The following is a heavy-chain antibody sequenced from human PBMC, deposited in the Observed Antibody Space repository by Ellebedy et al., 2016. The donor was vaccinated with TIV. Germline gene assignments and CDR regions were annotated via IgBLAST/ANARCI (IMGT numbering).Heavy chain of an antibody. Sequence: SETLSLTXSISGGSFSSYYWSWIRQPPGKGLEWIGEINHSGRTNYTPSLKSRVTISVDTSKNQFSLKLTSVTAADTAVYYCARGRYSGYGYYDYGLDVWGQGTTVTVSS. CDR3: ARGRYSGYGYYDYGLDV. J-gene: IGHJ6*02. CDR1: GGSFSSYY. D-gene: IGHD5-12*01. V-gene: IGHV4-34*01. CDR2: INHSGRT.